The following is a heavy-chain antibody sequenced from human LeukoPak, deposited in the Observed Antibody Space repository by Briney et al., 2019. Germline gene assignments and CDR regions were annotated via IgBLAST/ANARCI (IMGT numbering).Heavy chain of an antibody. Sequence: ASVKVSCKASGYTFTSYGISRVRQAPGQGLEGMGWISAYNGNTNYAQKLQGGVTMTTDTSTSTAYMELRSLRSDATAVYYCATSPTTLAPHYWGQGTLVTVSS. CDR3: ATSPTTLAPHY. J-gene: IGHJ4*02. CDR1: GYTFTSYG. D-gene: IGHD5-12*01. CDR2: ISAYNGNT. V-gene: IGHV1-18*01.